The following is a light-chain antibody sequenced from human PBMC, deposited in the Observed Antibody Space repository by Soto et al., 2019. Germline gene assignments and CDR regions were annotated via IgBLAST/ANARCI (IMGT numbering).Light chain of an antibody. Sequence: DIQMTQSPSTLSASVGDRVSITCRASQSISSSLAWYQQKLGKAPKLLMFDASRLASGVPSRFSGSGSGAEFTLTISSLQPDDFATYYCHQYNYFYTFGQGTKLEIK. CDR2: DAS. V-gene: IGKV1-5*01. CDR3: HQYNYFYT. J-gene: IGKJ2*01. CDR1: QSISSS.